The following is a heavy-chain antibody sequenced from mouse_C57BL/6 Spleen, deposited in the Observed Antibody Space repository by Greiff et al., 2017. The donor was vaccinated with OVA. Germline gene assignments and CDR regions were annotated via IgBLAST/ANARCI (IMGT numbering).Heavy chain of an antibody. CDR1: GFTFSNYW. Sequence: EVMLVESGGGLVQPGGSMKLSCVASGFTFSNYWMNWVRQSPEKGLEWVAQIRLKSDNYATDYAESVKGRFTISRDVSRSSVYLQMNNLRAEDTGSYYCTGDYGSNWYFDVWGTGTTVTVSS. D-gene: IGHD1-1*01. CDR3: TGDYGSNWYFDV. V-gene: IGHV6-3*01. J-gene: IGHJ1*03. CDR2: IRLKSDNYAT.